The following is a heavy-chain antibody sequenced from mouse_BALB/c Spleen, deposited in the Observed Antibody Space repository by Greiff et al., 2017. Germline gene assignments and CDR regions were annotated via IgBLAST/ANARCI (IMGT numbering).Heavy chain of an antibody. Sequence: ESGPGILQPSQTLSLTCSFSGFSLSTYGIGVGWIRQPSGKGLEWLAHIWWNDNKYYNTALKSRLTISKDTSNNQVFLKIASVDTADTATYYCARIAKFITTATGYWYFDVWGAGTTVTVSS. D-gene: IGHD1-2*01. V-gene: IGHV8-11*01. CDR1: GFSLSTYGIG. CDR2: IWWNDNK. J-gene: IGHJ1*01. CDR3: ARIAKFITTATGYWYFDV.